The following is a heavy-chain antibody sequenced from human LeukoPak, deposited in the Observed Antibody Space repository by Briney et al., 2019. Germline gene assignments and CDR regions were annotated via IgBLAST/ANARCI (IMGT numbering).Heavy chain of an antibody. Sequence: PGRSLRLSCAASGFTFSSYAMHWIRQAPGKGLEWVSYISSSGSTIYYADSVKGRFTIARDNAKNSLYLQMNSLRAEDTAVYYCARSRNWFDPWGQGTLVTVSS. CDR2: ISSSGSTI. CDR3: ARSRNWFDP. J-gene: IGHJ5*02. CDR1: GFTFSSYA. V-gene: IGHV3-48*04.